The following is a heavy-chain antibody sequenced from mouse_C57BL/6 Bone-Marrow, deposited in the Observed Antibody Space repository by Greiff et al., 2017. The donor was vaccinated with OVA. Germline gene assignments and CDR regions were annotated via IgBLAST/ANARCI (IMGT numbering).Heavy chain of an antibody. CDR1: GFSLTTFGMG. Sequence: QVTLKVSGPGILQPSQTLSLTCSFSGFSLTTFGMGVGCLRQPSGKGLEWLAHIWWDDDKYYNPALKSRRTISKDTSKNKVFLKIANVDTADTATYYCARIEGYYGHLDDWGQGTTLTVSS. CDR2: IWWDDDK. J-gene: IGHJ2*01. CDR3: ARIEGYYGHLDD. V-gene: IGHV8-8*01. D-gene: IGHD1-1*01.